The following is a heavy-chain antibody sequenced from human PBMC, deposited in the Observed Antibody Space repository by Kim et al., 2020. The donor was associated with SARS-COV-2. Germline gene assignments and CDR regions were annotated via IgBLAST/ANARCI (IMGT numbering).Heavy chain of an antibody. CDR1: GFTFSSYS. D-gene: IGHD2-2*01. CDR2: ISSSSSYI. Sequence: GGSLRLSCAASGFTFSSYSMNWVRQAPGKGLEWVSSISSSSSYIYYADSVKGRFTISRDNAKNSLYLQMNSLRAEDTAVYYCARDQGVPIWYSTSTAFDYWGQGTLVTVSS. CDR3: ARDQGVPIWYSTSTAFDY. V-gene: IGHV3-21*01. J-gene: IGHJ4*02.